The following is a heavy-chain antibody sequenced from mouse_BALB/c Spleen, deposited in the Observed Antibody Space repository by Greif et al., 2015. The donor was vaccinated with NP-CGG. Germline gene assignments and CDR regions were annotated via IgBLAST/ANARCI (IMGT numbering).Heavy chain of an antibody. CDR2: IWRGGST. V-gene: IGHV2-5*01. Sequence: QVQLQQSGPGLVQPSQSLSITCTVSGFSLTSYGVHWVRQSPGKGLEWLGVIWRGGSTDCNAAFMSRLSITKDNSKSQVFFKMNSLQADDTAIYYCAKDGTYYYGRYWYFDVWGAGTTVTVSS. D-gene: IGHD1-1*01. CDR3: AKDGTYYYGRYWYFDV. CDR1: GFSLTSYG. J-gene: IGHJ1*01.